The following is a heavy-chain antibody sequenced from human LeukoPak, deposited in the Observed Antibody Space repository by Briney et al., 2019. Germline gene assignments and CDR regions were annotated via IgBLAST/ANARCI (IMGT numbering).Heavy chain of an antibody. J-gene: IGHJ4*02. CDR3: AREQYQLLYGRVY. CDR2: IKQDGSEK. Sequence: PGGSLRLSCAASGFTFSNAWMSWVRQAPGKGLEWVANIKQDGSEKYYVDSVKGRFTISRDNAKNSLYLQMNSLRAEDTAVYYCAREQYQLLYGRVYWGQGTLVTVSS. V-gene: IGHV3-7*01. CDR1: GFTFSNAW. D-gene: IGHD2-2*02.